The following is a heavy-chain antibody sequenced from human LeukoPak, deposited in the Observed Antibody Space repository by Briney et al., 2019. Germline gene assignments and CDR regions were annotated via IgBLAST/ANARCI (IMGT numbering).Heavy chain of an antibody. J-gene: IGHJ4*02. Sequence: SETLSLTCTVSGGSISSYYWSWIRQPPGKGLEWIGEINHSGSTNYNPSLKSRVTISVDTSKNQFSLKLSSVTAADTAVYYCARGAAWTPYFDYWGQGTLVTVSS. CDR3: ARGAAWTPYFDY. V-gene: IGHV4-34*01. D-gene: IGHD3/OR15-3a*01. CDR1: GGSISSYY. CDR2: INHSGST.